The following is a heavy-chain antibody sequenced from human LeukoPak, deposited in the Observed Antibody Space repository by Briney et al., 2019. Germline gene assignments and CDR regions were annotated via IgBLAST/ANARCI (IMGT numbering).Heavy chain of an antibody. D-gene: IGHD2-2*01. CDR2: IYPGDSDT. J-gene: IGHJ4*02. CDR1: GYSFTSYW. CDR3: ARSSDCSSTSCYFDY. Sequence: GESLKISCKGSGYSFTSYWIGWVRQMPGKGLEWMGIIYPGDSDTRYSPSFQGQVTISAVKSISTAYLQWSSLKASDTAMYYCARSSDCSSTSCYFDYWGQGTLVTVSS. V-gene: IGHV5-51*01.